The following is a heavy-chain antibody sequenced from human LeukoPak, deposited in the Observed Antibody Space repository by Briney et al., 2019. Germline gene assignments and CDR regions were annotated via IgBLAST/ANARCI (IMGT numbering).Heavy chain of an antibody. CDR2: IKQDGSEK. CDR3: ASLQLWKMRDY. Sequence: PGGSLRLSCAVSGFRFSSYWMSWVRQAPGKGLEWVANIKQDGSEKYYVDSVKGRFTISRDNAKNSLYLQMNSLRAEDTAVYYCASLQLWKMRDYWGQGTLVTVSS. D-gene: IGHD5-18*01. V-gene: IGHV3-7*01. CDR1: GFRFSSYW. J-gene: IGHJ4*02.